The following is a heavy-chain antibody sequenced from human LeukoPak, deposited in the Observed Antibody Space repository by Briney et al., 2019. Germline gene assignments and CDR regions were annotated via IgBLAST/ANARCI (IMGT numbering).Heavy chain of an antibody. CDR3: ARVRYCSGGSCYSDAFDI. J-gene: IGHJ3*02. D-gene: IGHD2-15*01. V-gene: IGHV1-18*04. CDR2: ISAYNGNT. CDR1: GYTFTSYG. Sequence: ASVKASCKASGYTFTSYGISWVRQAPGQGLEWMGWISAYNGNTNYAQKLQGRVTMTTDTSTSTAYMELRSLRSDDTAVYYCARVRYCSGGSCYSDAFDIWGQGTMVTVSS.